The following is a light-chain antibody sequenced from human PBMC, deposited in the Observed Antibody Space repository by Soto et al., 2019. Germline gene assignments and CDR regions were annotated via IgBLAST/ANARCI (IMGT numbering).Light chain of an antibody. Sequence: DIQLTQSPSSLSASVGDEVTITCRASQGISHYLTWYQQKPGRAPTLLIYGVSTLQSGVPSRFSGGGSGTDFPLTISNLQLEDFATYYCQQSYDAQFTFGGGTMVEIK. CDR3: QQSYDAQFT. J-gene: IGKJ4*01. V-gene: IGKV1-39*01. CDR2: GVS. CDR1: QGISHY.